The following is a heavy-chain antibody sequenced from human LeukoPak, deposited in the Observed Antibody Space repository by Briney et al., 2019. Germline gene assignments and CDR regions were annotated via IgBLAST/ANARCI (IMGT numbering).Heavy chain of an antibody. J-gene: IGHJ5*02. V-gene: IGHV3-21*01. D-gene: IGHD2-15*01. Sequence: GGSLRLSCAASGFTFSSYSMNWVRQAPGKGLEWVSSISSSSSYIYYADSVKGRFTISRDNAKNSLYLRMNSLRAEDTAVYYCARDVANFWFDPWGQGTLVTVSS. CDR3: ARDVANFWFDP. CDR1: GFTFSSYS. CDR2: ISSSSSYI.